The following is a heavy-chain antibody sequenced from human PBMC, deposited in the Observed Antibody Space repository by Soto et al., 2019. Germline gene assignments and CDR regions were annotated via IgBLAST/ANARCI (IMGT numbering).Heavy chain of an antibody. D-gene: IGHD3-10*01. V-gene: IGHV3-30-3*01. CDR2: ISFDGSTE. J-gene: IGHJ6*01. Sequence: QVQLVESGGGVVQPGRSLRLSCAASGFTFISYAMHWVRQAPGKGLEWVAVISFDGSTEYYAGSVTGRFTISRDNSMNAVYLQMNSLRSEDMAVYYCARSRHGSGSYTHFYYGLDVWGQGTTVTVSS. CDR1: GFTFISYA. CDR3: ARSRHGSGSYTHFYYGLDV.